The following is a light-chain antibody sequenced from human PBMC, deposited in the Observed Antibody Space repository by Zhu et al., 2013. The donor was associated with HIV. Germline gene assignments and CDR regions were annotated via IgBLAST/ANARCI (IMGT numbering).Light chain of an antibody. CDR2: RNN. CDR1: KFNIARNT. Sequence: QSMLTQPPSVSGTPGQTITISCSGSKFNIARNTVNWYQQLPGAAPKVLIYRNNQRPSGVPDRFSGSKSGTSASLAISGLRSEDESDYYCAAWDDSLSGYVFGTGTKVTVL. J-gene: IGLJ1*01. CDR3: AAWDDSLSGYV. V-gene: IGLV1-47*01.